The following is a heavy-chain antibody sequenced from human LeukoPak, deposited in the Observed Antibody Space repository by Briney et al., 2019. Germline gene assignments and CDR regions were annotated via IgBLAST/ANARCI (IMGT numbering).Heavy chain of an antibody. CDR2: IIPILGIA. CDR1: GGTFSSYT. V-gene: IGHV1-69*04. J-gene: IGHJ5*02. D-gene: IGHD3-22*01. CDR3: ARDRRGYDNWFDP. Sequence: GVSVKVSCKASGGTFSSYTISWVRQAPGQGLEWMGRIIPILGIANYAQKFQGRVTITADKSTSTAYMELSSLRSEDTAVYYCARDRRGYDNWFDPWGQGTLVTVSS.